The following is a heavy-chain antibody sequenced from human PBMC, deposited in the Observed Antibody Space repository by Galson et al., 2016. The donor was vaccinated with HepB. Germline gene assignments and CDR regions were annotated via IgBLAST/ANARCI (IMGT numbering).Heavy chain of an antibody. J-gene: IGHJ4*02. CDR3: ARGLAPSEAIVQSPDY. CDR2: IYYSGRT. CDR1: GGSMRGLY. D-gene: IGHD3-16*02. V-gene: IGHV4-59*11. Sequence: LSLTCTVSGGSMRGLYWSWIRQAPGKGLEVIGYIYYSGRTNYRPSLTSRVTISADTSRNQFSLKLTSVTPADTGVYYCARGLAPSEAIVQSPDYWGQGTLITVS.